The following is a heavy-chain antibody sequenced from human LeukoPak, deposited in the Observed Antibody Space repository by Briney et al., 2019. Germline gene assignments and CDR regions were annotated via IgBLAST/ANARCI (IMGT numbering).Heavy chain of an antibody. V-gene: IGHV3-30*02. D-gene: IGHD5-12*01. CDR3: AKDGVATGLTHFDY. Sequence: GGSLRLSCAASGFTFSSYGMHWVRQAPGKGLEWVAFIRYDGSNKYYADSVKGRFTISRDSSKNTLYLQMNSLRAEDTAVYYCAKDGVATGLTHFDYWGQGTLVTVSS. CDR2: IRYDGSNK. J-gene: IGHJ4*02. CDR1: GFTFSSYG.